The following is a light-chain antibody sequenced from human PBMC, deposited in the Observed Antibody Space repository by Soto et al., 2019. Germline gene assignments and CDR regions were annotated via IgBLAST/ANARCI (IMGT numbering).Light chain of an antibody. Sequence: SLSPGERATLSCRASQSVSSTYIAWYQQNPGQAPRLLIYGASSRATGIPDRFSGSGSGTDFTLTISRLEPEDFAVYFCQQYGRSPPFTFGQGTKVDIK. V-gene: IGKV3-20*01. J-gene: IGKJ2*01. CDR1: QSVSSTY. CDR3: QQYGRSPPFT. CDR2: GAS.